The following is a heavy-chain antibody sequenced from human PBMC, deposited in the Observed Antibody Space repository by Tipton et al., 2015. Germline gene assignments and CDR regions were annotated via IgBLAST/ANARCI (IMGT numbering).Heavy chain of an antibody. CDR3: AGGGVSATRESD. CDR2: ITSSGGST. D-gene: IGHD2-15*01. V-gene: IGHV3-23*01. J-gene: IGHJ4*02. CDR1: GFTFINYA. Sequence: GSLRLSCAASGFTFINYAMSWVRQAPGKGLEWVAAITSSGGSTHYAESVKGRFTISRDTSGNTLYLQMNSLRAEDTAVYYCAGGGVSATRESDWGQETLVTVAS.